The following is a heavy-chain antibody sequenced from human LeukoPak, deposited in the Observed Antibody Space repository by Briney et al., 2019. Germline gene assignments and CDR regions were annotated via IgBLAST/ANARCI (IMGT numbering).Heavy chain of an antibody. CDR2: INPSGSST. D-gene: IGHD2/OR15-2a*01. J-gene: IGHJ4*02. CDR1: GYTFIRYY. V-gene: IGHV1-46*01. CDR3: ARAHTSAPGTLLDY. Sequence: GASVKVSCKASGYTFIRYYMHWVRQAPGQGLEWMGRINPSGSSTSYAQKFQGRVTMTRDTSTSTLYMELSSLGSEDTAVYYCARAHTSAPGTLLDYWGQGTLVTVSS.